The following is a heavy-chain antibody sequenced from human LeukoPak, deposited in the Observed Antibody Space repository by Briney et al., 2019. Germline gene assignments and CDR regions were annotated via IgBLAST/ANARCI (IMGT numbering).Heavy chain of an antibody. CDR3: AREEGYCSSTSCYANWFDP. V-gene: IGHV4-59*01. J-gene: IGHJ5*02. D-gene: IGHD2-2*01. CDR1: GGSISSYD. Sequence: SETLSLTCTVSGGSISSYDWSWIRQTPGKGLEWIGYIYYSGSTNYQPYLKRRVTISIDTSKNQFSLKLSSVTGADTAVYYCAREEGYCSSTSCYANWFDPWGQGTLVTVS. CDR2: IYYSGST.